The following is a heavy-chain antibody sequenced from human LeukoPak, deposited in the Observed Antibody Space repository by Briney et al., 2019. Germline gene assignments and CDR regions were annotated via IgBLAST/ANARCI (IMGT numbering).Heavy chain of an antibody. J-gene: IGHJ6*03. CDR3: ARMGQPIYYYYMDV. V-gene: IGHV1-18*01. D-gene: IGHD2-2*01. CDR2: ISPYNGNT. Sequence: ASVKVSCKTSGYTFTHYVISWVRQAPGQGLEWMGRISPYNGNTKYAQKLQGRVTMTTDTSTSTAYMELRSLRSDDTAVYYCARMGQPIYYYYMDVWGKGTKVTISS. CDR1: GYTFTHYV.